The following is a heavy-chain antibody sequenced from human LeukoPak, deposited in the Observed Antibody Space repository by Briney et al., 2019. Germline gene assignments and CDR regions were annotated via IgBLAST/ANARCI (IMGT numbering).Heavy chain of an antibody. V-gene: IGHV3-48*01. CDR3: ARDRGLLDFWSGYYFDY. D-gene: IGHD3-3*01. CDR2: ISSSSSTI. Sequence: WXRQAPGXGLEWVSYISSSSSTIYYADSVKGRFTISRDNAKNSLYLQMNSLRAEDTAVYYCARDRGLLDFWSGYYFDYWGQGTLVTVSS. J-gene: IGHJ4*02.